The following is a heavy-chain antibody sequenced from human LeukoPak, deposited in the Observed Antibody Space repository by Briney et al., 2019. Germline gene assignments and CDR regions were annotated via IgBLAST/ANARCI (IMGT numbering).Heavy chain of an antibody. Sequence: PSETLSLTCDVSGDSISSDYFWAWIRQPPGKGLEYIGSIFHGGRTFYNPALQSRLTTSEDTSKNRFSLKLSSVTTSDTAVYYCAREREYYYMDVWGKGTTVSVSS. CDR1: GDSISSDYF. V-gene: IGHV4-38-2*02. CDR3: AREREYYYMDV. J-gene: IGHJ6*03. CDR2: IFHGGRT. D-gene: IGHD1-26*01.